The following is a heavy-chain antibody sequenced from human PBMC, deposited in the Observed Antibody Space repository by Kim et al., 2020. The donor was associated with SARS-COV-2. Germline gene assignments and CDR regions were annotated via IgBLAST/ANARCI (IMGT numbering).Heavy chain of an antibody. Sequence: GGSLRLSCAASGFTFSSYAMSWVRQAPGKGLEWVSAISGSGGSTYYADSVKGRFTISRDNSKNTLYLQMNSLRAVDTAVYYCAKVGYSSSLYYFDYWGQGTLVTVSS. V-gene: IGHV3-23*01. CDR1: GFTFSSYA. J-gene: IGHJ4*02. CDR3: AKVGYSSSLYYFDY. CDR2: ISGSGGST. D-gene: IGHD6-13*01.